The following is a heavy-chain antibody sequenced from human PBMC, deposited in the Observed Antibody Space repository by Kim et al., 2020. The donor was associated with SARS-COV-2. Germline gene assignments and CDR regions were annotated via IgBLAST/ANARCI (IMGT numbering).Heavy chain of an antibody. J-gene: IGHJ6*02. CDR2: IKSKTDGGTT. D-gene: IGHD3-10*01. Sequence: GGSLRLSCAASGFTFSNAWMSWVRQAPGKGLEWVGRIKSKTDGGTTDYAAPMKGRFTISRDDSKNTLYLQMNSLKTEDTAVYYCTTDLRVRGVITYYGMDVWGQGTTVTVSS. CDR1: GFTFSNAW. V-gene: IGHV3-15*01. CDR3: TTDLRVRGVITYYGMDV.